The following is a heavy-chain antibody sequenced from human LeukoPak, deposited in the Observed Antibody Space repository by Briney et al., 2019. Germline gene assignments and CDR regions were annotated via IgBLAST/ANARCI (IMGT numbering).Heavy chain of an antibody. CDR2: INYSGST. J-gene: IGHJ4*02. CDR3: ARDTRSYDSSGYYFFDF. CDR1: GGSIRSSSYY. D-gene: IGHD3-22*01. Sequence: SETLSLTCTVSGGSIRSSSYYWNWLRQPPGKGLEWIGYINYSGSTNSNPSLKSRATISMDTSKHHFSLKLSSVTAADTAVYFCARDTRSYDSSGYYFFDFWGQGTLVTVSS. V-gene: IGHV4-61*03.